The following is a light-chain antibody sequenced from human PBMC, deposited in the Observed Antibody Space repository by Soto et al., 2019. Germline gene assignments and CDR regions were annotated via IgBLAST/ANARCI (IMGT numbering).Light chain of an antibody. J-gene: IGKJ1*01. CDR2: GAS. Sequence: EIVLTQSPGTLSLSPGERATLSCRASQSGSSSYLAWYQQKPGQAPRLLIYGASSMASGIPARCSCSGSGTYFSVTTSTLETEGFAVYYCQQYCSSPWTFGQGTKVLVK. CDR1: QSGSSSY. V-gene: IGKV3-20*01. CDR3: QQYCSSPWT.